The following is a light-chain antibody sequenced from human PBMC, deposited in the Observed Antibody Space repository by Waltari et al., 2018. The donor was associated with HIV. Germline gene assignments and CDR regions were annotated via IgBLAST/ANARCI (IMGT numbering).Light chain of an antibody. CDR2: RNN. J-gene: IGLJ3*02. Sequence: QAGLTQPPSVSKGLRQTATLTCTGNSNNVGNQGAAWLQQHQGHPPKLLSYRNNNRPSGISARFSASRAGNTASLTITVLQPEDEADYYCSAWDSSLSAWVFGGGTKLTVL. CDR1: SNNVGNQG. CDR3: SAWDSSLSAWV. V-gene: IGLV10-54*04.